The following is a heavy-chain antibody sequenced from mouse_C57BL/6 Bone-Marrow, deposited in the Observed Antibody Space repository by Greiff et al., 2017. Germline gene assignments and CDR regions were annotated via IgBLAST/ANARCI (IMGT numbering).Heavy chain of an antibody. CDR3: TTQYDYLWFAY. CDR2: IDPENGDT. Sequence: EVQLQQSGAELVRPGASVKLSCTASGFNIKDDYMHWVKQRPEQGLEWIGWIDPENGDTEYASKFQGKGTITADTSSNTAYLQLSSLTSEDTAVYCCTTQYDYLWFAYWGQGALVTVSA. J-gene: IGHJ3*01. D-gene: IGHD2-4*01. CDR1: GFNIKDDY. V-gene: IGHV14-4*01.